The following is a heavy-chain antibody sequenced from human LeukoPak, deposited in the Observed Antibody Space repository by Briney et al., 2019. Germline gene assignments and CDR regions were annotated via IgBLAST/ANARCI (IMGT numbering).Heavy chain of an antibody. CDR1: GFTFSSYS. V-gene: IGHV3-21*01. CDR2: ISSSSSYI. D-gene: IGHD3-22*01. J-gene: IGHJ4*02. CDR3: ASPTPNDYYDSSGHFH. Sequence: GGSLRLSCAASGFTFSSYSMNWVRQAPGKGLEWVSSISSSSSYIYYADSVKGRFTISRDNAKNSLYLQMNSLRAEDTAVYYCASPTPNDYYDSSGHFHWGQGTLVTVSS.